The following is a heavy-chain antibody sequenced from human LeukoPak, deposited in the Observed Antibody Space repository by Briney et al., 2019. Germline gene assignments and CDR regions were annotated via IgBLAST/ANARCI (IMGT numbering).Heavy chain of an antibody. Sequence: GRSLRLSCVASGFTFGVYALHWVRQAPGKGLEWVAVISFDGTNKDYADSVKGRFTISRDNSKSTLHLQMDSLRGDDTAVYYCAKYLALRFLEWLLVDYWGQGTLVTVSS. D-gene: IGHD3-3*01. CDR3: AKYLALRFLEWLLVDY. J-gene: IGHJ4*02. V-gene: IGHV3-30-3*01. CDR1: GFTFGVYA. CDR2: ISFDGTNK.